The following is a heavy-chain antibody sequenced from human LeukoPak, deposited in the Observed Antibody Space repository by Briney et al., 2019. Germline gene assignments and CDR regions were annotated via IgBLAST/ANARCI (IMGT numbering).Heavy chain of an antibody. CDR1: GYTFTSYY. CDR2: INPSGGST. CDR3: ARRLRARYCSGGSCYHSYYYYYYMDV. Sequence: ASVKVSCKASGYTFTSYYMHWVRQAPGQGLEWMGIINPSGGSTSYAQKFQGRVTMTRDTSTSTVYMELSSLRSEDTAVYYCARRLRARYCSGGSCYHSYYYYYYMDVWGKGTTVTVSS. V-gene: IGHV1-46*01. J-gene: IGHJ6*03. D-gene: IGHD2-15*01.